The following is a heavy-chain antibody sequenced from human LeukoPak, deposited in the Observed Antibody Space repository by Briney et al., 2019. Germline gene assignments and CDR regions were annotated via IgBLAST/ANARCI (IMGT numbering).Heavy chain of an antibody. J-gene: IGHJ4*02. CDR1: GFTFSSYE. CDR2: ISSTGGGSII. D-gene: IGHD6-19*01. V-gene: IGHV3-48*03. Sequence: GGSLRLSCAASGFTFSSYEMNWVRQAPGKGLEWVAYISSTGGGSIIHYADSVRGRFTISRDNAKNSLYLQMNSLRAEDTAVYYCARSAGYSSGWYWYYWGQGALVTVAS. CDR3: ARSAGYSSGWYWYY.